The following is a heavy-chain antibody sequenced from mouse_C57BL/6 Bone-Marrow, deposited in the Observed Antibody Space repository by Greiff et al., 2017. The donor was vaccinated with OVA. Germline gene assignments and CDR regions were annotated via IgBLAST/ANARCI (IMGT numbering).Heavy chain of an antibody. J-gene: IGHJ3*01. D-gene: IGHD2-3*01. CDR3: TGSDDGYYRYWFAY. CDR1: GYTFTDYE. CDR2: IDPETGGT. V-gene: IGHV1-15*01. Sequence: QVQLQQSGAELVRPGASVTLSCKASGYTFTDYEMHWVKQTPVHGLEWIGAIDPETGGTAYNQKFKGKAILTADKSSSTAYMELRSLTSEDSAVYYCTGSDDGYYRYWFAYWGQGTLVTVSA.